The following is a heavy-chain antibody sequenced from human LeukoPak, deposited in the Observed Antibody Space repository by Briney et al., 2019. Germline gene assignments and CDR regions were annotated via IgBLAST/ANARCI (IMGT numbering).Heavy chain of an antibody. D-gene: IGHD1-26*01. V-gene: IGHV3-9*01. CDR2: ISWNSGSI. J-gene: IGHJ6*03. CDR1: GFTFDDYA. Sequence: GGSLRLSCAASGFTFDDYAMHWVRQAPGKGLEWVSGISWNSGSIGYADSVKGRFTISRDNAKNSLYLQMNSLRAEGTALYYCAKGGDYYYYMDVWGKGTTVTVSS. CDR3: AKGGDYYYYMDV.